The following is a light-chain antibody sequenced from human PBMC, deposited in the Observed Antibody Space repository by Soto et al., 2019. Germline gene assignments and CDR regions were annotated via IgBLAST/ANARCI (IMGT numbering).Light chain of an antibody. J-gene: IGKJ3*01. CDR3: QQYSWTPLT. CDR2: HSS. V-gene: IGKV3-20*01. Sequence: EIVLTQSPGTPSLSPGERATLSCRARQSVTSNYLAWYQQKSGQAPRLLIYHSSSRAPGIPYRFSVSGSGTDFTLTISRLEPEDFAVYYCQQYSWTPLTFGPGTKVDIK. CDR1: QSVTSNY.